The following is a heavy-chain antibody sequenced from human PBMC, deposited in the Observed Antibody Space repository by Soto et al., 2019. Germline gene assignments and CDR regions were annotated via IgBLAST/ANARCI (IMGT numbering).Heavy chain of an antibody. J-gene: IGHJ4*02. CDR2: IIPMFGTA. CDR3: ASGIQLWLRRINNGYSG. D-gene: IGHD5-18*01. Sequence: QVQLVQSGAEVKKPESSVKVSCKAPGGTFSTYAISWVRQAPGQGLEWMGGIIPMFGTANYAQRFQDRVTITADECTKPVYRELSCLRSEDTAVYFCASGIQLWLRRINNGYSGWGQGTLVTVSS. CDR1: GGTFSTYA. V-gene: IGHV1-69*12.